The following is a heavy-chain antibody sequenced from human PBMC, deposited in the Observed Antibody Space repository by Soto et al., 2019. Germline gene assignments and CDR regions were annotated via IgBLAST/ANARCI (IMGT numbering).Heavy chain of an antibody. Sequence: SETLSLTCTFSGSSIIGYYWTWIRQSPERGLEWIGYIHYSGSANYNPSLNSRLTMSVDRSKSQFSMKLASVTAADTAVYYCARGVGGSGPNWFDPWGQGTLVTVSS. J-gene: IGHJ5*02. CDR1: GSSIIGYY. CDR2: IHYSGSA. CDR3: ARGVGGSGPNWFDP. D-gene: IGHD6-19*01. V-gene: IGHV4-59*12.